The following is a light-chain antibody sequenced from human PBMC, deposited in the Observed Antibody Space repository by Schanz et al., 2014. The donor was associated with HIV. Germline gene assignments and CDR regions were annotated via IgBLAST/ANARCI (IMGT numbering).Light chain of an antibody. CDR2: ADN. CDR3: SSYGGSSNLL. CDR1: SSDIV. V-gene: IGLV2-8*01. J-gene: IGLJ2*01. Sequence: QSALTQLPSASGSPGQSVAISCTGASSDIVVSWYQQYPGNAPRLIIYADNRRTSGVPDRFSGAKSGNTAFLLVSGLEDEDEADYYCSSYGGSSNLLFGGGAKLTVL.